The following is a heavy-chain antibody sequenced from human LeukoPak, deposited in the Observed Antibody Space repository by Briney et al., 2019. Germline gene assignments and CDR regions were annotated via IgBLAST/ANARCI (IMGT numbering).Heavy chain of an antibody. V-gene: IGHV3-30*18. Sequence: GGSLRLSCAASGFTFSSYGMHWVRQAPGKGLEWVAVISYDGSNKYYADSVKGRFTISRDNSKNTLYLQMNSLRAEDTAVYYCAKVIRSNKRDYYYGMDVWGKGTTVTVSS. CDR1: GFTFSSYG. CDR3: AKVIRSNKRDYYYGMDV. D-gene: IGHD3-10*01. J-gene: IGHJ6*04. CDR2: ISYDGSNK.